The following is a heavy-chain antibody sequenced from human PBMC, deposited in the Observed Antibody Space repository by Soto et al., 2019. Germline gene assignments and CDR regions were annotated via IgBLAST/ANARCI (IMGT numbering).Heavy chain of an antibody. CDR2: IYPGDSDT. V-gene: IGHV5-51*01. J-gene: IGHJ4*02. CDR1: GFTFSSYW. Sequence: WESLKISCKVSGFTFSSYWIAWVRQMPGKGLEWMGIIYPGDSDTSYSPSFQGQVTISADKSINTAYLHWSSLKASDTAIYYCAKHEGYCSTTTCSNFDYWGKGTLVTVSS. CDR3: AKHEGYCSTTTCSNFDY. D-gene: IGHD2-2*01.